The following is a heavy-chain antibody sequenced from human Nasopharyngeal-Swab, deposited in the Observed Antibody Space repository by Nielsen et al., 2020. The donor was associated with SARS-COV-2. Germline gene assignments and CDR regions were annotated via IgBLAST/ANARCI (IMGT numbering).Heavy chain of an antibody. CDR1: GFTFDDYG. V-gene: IGHV3-20*04. D-gene: IGHD5-12*01. CDR2: INWNGGST. CDR3: ARAYSGYNLFYYYYMDV. J-gene: IGHJ6*03. Sequence: GASLKISCAASGFTFDDYGMSWVRQAPGKGLEWVSGINWNGGSTGYADSVKGRFTISRDNAKNSLYLQMNSLRAEDTALYYCARAYSGYNLFYYYYMDVWGKGTTVTVSS.